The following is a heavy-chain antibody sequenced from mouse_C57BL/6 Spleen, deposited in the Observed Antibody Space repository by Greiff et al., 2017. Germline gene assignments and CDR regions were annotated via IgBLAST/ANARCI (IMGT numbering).Heavy chain of an antibody. J-gene: IGHJ1*03. CDR2: INPNNGGT. CDR1: GYTFTDSY. D-gene: IGHD1-1*01. CDR3: AREAVDYYRSRGYFDV. Sequence: EVQLQQSGPELVKPGASVKISCNASGYTFTDSYLNWVKQSHGKSLEWIGDINPNNGGTSYNQKFKGKATLTVDKSSSTAYMELRSLTSEESAVYYCAREAVDYYRSRGYFDVWGTADTVPVA. V-gene: IGHV1-26*01.